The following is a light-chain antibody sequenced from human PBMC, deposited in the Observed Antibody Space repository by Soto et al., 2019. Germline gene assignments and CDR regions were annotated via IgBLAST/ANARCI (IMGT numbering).Light chain of an antibody. V-gene: IGKV3D-20*02. J-gene: IGKJ1*01. CDR1: QSVTSNY. Sequence: EIRLTQSPCTLSLSPGERATLSCRASQSVTSNYLAWYQQKPGQAPRLLIYGISNRATGVPDRFSGSGSGTDFTLTISSLEPEDFAVYYCQERTGWPPWTFGQGTKVDI. CDR2: GIS. CDR3: QERTGWPPWT.